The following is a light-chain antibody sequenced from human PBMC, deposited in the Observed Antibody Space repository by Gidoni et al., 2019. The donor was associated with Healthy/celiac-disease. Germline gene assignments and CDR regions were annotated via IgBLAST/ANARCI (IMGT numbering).Light chain of an antibody. CDR2: GAS. Sequence: EIVLTQSPGTLSLSPGERATLSCRARQSVSSNYLAWYQQKPGQAPRLLMYGASTRATGIPDRFSGSGSGTDFTLTISRLEPEDFAVYYCQQYGSSSITFGQGTRLEIK. CDR3: QQYGSSSIT. V-gene: IGKV3-20*01. CDR1: QSVSSNY. J-gene: IGKJ5*01.